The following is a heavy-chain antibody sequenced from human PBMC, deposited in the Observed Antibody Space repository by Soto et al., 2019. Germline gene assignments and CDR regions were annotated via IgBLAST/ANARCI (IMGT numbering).Heavy chain of an antibody. CDR1: GYTFTSYA. V-gene: IGHV1-3*05. Sequence: QVQLVQSGAEEKKPGASVKVSCKASGYTFTSYAMHWVRQAPGQRLEWMGWINAGNGNTKYSQKFQGRVTITRDTSASTADMELSSRRSEDTAVYYCARDPSYYGMDVWGQGTTVTVSS. CDR3: ARDPSYYGMDV. J-gene: IGHJ6*02. CDR2: INAGNGNT.